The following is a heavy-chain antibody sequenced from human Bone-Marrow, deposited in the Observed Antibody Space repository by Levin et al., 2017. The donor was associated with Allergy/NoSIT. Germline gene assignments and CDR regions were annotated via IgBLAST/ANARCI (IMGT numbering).Heavy chain of an antibody. J-gene: IGHJ4*02. V-gene: IGHV4-39*01. CDR3: ARHPLPYSWKGIDS. Sequence: GSLRLSCSVSGASITSEIHYWGWIRQPPGKGLEWIGTIYYSGSTYYNPSLKSRVTISLDTSKNQFSLKLTSVTVADTAVYYCARHPLPYSWKGIDSWGQGTLVTVSS. D-gene: IGHD1-20*01. CDR2: IYYSGST. CDR1: GASITSEIHY.